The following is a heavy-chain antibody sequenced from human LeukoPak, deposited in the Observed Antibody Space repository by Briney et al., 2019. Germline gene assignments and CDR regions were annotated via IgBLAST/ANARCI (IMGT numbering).Heavy chain of an antibody. CDR3: ATSPTYSSSPTPPYYYYMDV. CDR1: GYTFTGYY. V-gene: IGHV1-2*02. CDR2: INPNSGGT. J-gene: IGHJ6*03. D-gene: IGHD6-13*01. Sequence: ASVKVSCKASGYTFTGYYMHLVRQAPGQGLEWMGWINPNSGGTNYAQKFQGRVTMTRDTSISTAYMELSRLRSDDTAVYYCATSPTYSSSPTPPYYYYMDVWGKGTTVTISS.